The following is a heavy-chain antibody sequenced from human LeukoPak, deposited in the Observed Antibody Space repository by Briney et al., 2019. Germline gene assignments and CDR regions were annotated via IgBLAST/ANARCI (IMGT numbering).Heavy chain of an antibody. CDR3: ARLMIRLGELSHADY. D-gene: IGHD3-16*02. Sequence: SETLSLTCTVSGGSISSYYWGWIRQPPGKGLEWIGYIYYSGSTNYNPSLKSRVTISVDTSKNQFSLKLSSVTAADTAVYYCARLMIRLGELSHADYWGQGTLVTVSS. V-gene: IGHV4-59*08. CDR2: IYYSGST. J-gene: IGHJ4*02. CDR1: GGSISSYY.